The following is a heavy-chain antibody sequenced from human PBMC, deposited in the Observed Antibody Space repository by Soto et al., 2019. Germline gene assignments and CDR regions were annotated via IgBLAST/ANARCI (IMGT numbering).Heavy chain of an antibody. V-gene: IGHV4-31*03. CDR2: IYYSGST. J-gene: IGHJ3*02. CDR3: TSILWWGGGAFDI. CDR1: GGSISSGGYY. Sequence: QVQLQESGPGLVKPSQTLSLTCTVSGGSISSGGYYWSWIRQHPGKGLEWIGYIYYSGSTYYNPSLKSRVTISVDPSKNQFSLKLSSVTAADTAVYYCTSILWWGGGAFDIWGQGTMVTVSS. D-gene: IGHD2-21*01.